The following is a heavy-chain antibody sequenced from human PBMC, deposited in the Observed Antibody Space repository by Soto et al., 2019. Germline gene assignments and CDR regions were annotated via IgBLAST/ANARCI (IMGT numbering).Heavy chain of an antibody. Sequence: QVQLVESGGGVVQPGASLRLSCVGSGFTFRSYVIHWVRQAPGKGLEWVALTSYDGSDKYYDDSVKGRFTISRDNSRNTVDLHMDSLRLEDTALYYCARWGTTGGLDVWGQGTLVSVSS. V-gene: IGHV3-30*19. CDR2: TSYDGSDK. J-gene: IGHJ4*02. CDR1: GFTFRSYV. D-gene: IGHD3-16*01. CDR3: ARWGTTGGLDV.